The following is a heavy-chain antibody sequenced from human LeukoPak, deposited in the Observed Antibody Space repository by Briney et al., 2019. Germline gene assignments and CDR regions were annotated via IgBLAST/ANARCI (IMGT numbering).Heavy chain of an antibody. J-gene: IGHJ4*02. D-gene: IGHD4-23*01. V-gene: IGHV3-30-3*01. CDR1: GFTFSSYA. CDR3: ARVLAGDYGGPIDY. CDR2: ISYDGSNK. Sequence: PGRSLRLSCAASGFTFSSYAMHWVRQAPGKGLEWVAVISYDGSNKYYADSVKGRFTISRDNSKNTLYLQMNSLRAEDTAVYYCARVLAGDYGGPIDYWGQGTLVTVSS.